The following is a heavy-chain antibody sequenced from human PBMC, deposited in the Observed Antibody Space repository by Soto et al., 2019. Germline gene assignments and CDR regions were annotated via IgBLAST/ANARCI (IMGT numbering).Heavy chain of an antibody. Sequence: SVKVSCKASGGTFSSYTISWVRQAPGQGLEWMGRIIPILGIANYAQKFQGRVTITADKSTSTAYMELSSLRSEDTAVYYCARGVPAAIAWFDPRGQGTLVTVSS. CDR3: ARGVPAAIAWFDP. CDR1: GGTFSSYT. J-gene: IGHJ5*02. V-gene: IGHV1-69*02. CDR2: IIPILGIA. D-gene: IGHD2-2*01.